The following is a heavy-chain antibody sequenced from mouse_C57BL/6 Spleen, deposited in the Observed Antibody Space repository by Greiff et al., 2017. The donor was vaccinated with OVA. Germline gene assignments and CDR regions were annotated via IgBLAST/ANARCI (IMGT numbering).Heavy chain of an antibody. V-gene: IGHV6-6*01. D-gene: IGHD2-5*01. CDR3: TQPKGSNFYWYFDV. J-gene: IGHJ1*03. Sequence: EVKLVESGGGLVQPGGSMKLSCAASGFTFSDAWMDWVRQSPEKGLEWVAEIRNKANNHATYYAESVKGRFTISRDDSKSSVYLQMNSLRAEDTGIYYCTQPKGSNFYWYFDVWGTGTTVTVAS. CDR1: GFTFSDAW. CDR2: IRNKANNHAT.